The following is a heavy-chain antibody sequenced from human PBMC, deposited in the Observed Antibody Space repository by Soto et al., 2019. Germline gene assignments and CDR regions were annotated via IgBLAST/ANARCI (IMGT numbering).Heavy chain of an antibody. CDR2: IKQDGGEK. CDR3: GRDLRDWDSGSYSYDY. D-gene: IGHD1-26*01. CDR1: GFTFSSYW. J-gene: IGHJ4*02. Sequence: EVQLVECGGGLVQPGGSLRLSCAASGFTFSSYWMSWVRQAPGKGLEWVANIKQDGGEKYYVDSVKGRFTISRDNAKNSLYLQMNSLRAEDTAVYYCGRDLRDWDSGSYSYDYWGQGTLVTVSS. V-gene: IGHV3-7*04.